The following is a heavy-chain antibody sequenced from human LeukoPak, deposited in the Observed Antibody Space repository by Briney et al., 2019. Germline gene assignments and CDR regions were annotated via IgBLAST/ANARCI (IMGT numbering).Heavy chain of an antibody. V-gene: IGHV4-59*10. CDR3: ARGGSSSLNFDY. D-gene: IGHD6-6*01. J-gene: IGHJ4*02. CDR1: GGSFSGYY. CDR2: IYTSGST. Sequence: SETLSLTCAVYGGSFSGYYWSWIRQPAGKGLEWIGRIYTSGSTNYNPSLKSRVTMSVDTSKNQFSLKLSSVTAADTAVYYCARGGSSSLNFDYWGQGTLVTVSS.